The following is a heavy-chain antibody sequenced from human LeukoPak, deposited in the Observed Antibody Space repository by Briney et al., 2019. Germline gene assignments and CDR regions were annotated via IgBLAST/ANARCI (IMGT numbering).Heavy chain of an antibody. CDR2: ISGSGGST. CDR1: GFTFSSYA. CDR3: AKQNGVVRGVIIG. V-gene: IGHV3-23*01. J-gene: IGHJ4*02. Sequence: WGSLRLSCAASGFTFSSYALRGGRQAPGKRLEGGSAISGSGGSTYYADSVKGRFTISRDNSKNTLYLQMNSLRAEDTAVYYCAKQNGVVRGVIIGWGQGTLVTVSS. D-gene: IGHD3-10*01.